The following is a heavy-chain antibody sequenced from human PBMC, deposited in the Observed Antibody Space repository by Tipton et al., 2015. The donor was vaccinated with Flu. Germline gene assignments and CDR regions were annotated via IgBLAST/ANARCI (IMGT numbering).Heavy chain of an antibody. CDR2: IKEDGSEQ. J-gene: IGHJ4*02. Sequence: GSLRLSCVASGFTFSSAWMSWMRQAPGKGLEWVAHIKEDGSEQYYVDSVKGRFTISRDNTRSSLYLQMNSLRVEDTATYYCASWDWPTGKWGQGTLATVSS. V-gene: IGHV3-7*01. D-gene: IGHD3/OR15-3a*01. CDR1: GFTFSSAW. CDR3: ASWDWPTGK.